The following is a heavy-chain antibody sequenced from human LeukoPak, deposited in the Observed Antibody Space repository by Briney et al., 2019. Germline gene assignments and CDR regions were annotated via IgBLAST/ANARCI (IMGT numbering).Heavy chain of an antibody. Sequence: GGSLRLSCAASGFIFSSYAMSWVRQVPGKGLEWVSVISGSGGSTYYTDSVKGRFTISRDNSKDTLYLQMNSLRAEDMAVYYCAKIIGTTRRASADYWGQGTLVTVSS. CDR1: GFIFSSYA. V-gene: IGHV3-23*01. CDR3: AKIIGTTRRASADY. D-gene: IGHD1-7*01. CDR2: ISGSGGST. J-gene: IGHJ4*02.